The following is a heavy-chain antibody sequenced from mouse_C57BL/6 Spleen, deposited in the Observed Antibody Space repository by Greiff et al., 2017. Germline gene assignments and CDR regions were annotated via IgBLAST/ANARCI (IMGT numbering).Heavy chain of an antibody. CDR1: GYSFTSYY. V-gene: IGHV1-66*01. D-gene: IGHD1-1*01. CDR3: AEEREFYDGSSGGY. CDR2: IYPGSGNT. J-gene: IGHJ2*01. Sequence: VQLQQSGPELVKPGASVKISCKASGYSFTSYYIHWVKQRPGQGLEWIGWIYPGSGNTKYNEKFKGKATLTADTSSSTADMQLSSLTSEDSAVYYCAEEREFYDGSSGGYWGQGTTRTVSS.